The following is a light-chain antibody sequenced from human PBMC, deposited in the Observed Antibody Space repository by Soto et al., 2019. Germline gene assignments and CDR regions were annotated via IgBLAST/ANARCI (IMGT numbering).Light chain of an antibody. J-gene: IGKJ2*01. Sequence: DIVLTQSPLSLPVTPGEPASISCTSSQSLLNSDGNTYLNWYLQKPGQSPQLLIYLISNRASGVPDSFSGSGSGTGFTLKINRVEAEDVGVYYCMQILQTPHTFGQGTGLEIK. V-gene: IGKV2-28*01. CDR1: QSLLNSDGNTY. CDR3: MQILQTPHT. CDR2: LIS.